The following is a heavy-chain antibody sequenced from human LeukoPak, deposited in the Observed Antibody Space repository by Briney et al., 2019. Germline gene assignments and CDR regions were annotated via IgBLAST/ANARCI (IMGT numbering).Heavy chain of an antibody. CDR1: GFTFTSYS. CDR3: ARDGSTPWGYYMDV. Sequence: GGSLRLSCAASGFTFTSYSMYWVRQAPGKGLEWVSFISTSSSYIYYADSLKGRFTISRDNAKKSLYLQMNSLRAEDTAVYYCARDGSTPWGYYMDVWGKGTTVTISS. CDR2: ISTSSSYI. D-gene: IGHD3-16*01. V-gene: IGHV3-21*01. J-gene: IGHJ6*03.